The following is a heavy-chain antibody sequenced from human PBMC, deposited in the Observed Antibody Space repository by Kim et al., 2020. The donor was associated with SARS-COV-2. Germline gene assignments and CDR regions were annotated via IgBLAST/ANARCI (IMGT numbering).Heavy chain of an antibody. CDR3: AREVGAGFDY. J-gene: IGHJ4*02. V-gene: IGHV3-30*07. D-gene: IGHD1-26*01. Sequence: TISRDNSKSTLYLQMTSRRAEDTAVYYCAREVGAGFDYWGQGTLVTVSS.